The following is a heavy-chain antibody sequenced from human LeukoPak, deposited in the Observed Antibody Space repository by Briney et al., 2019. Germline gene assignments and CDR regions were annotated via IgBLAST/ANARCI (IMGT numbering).Heavy chain of an antibody. CDR3: ARDNNSSGWYSFYYYYYGMDV. Sequence: GGSLRLSCAASEFTFSDYYMSWIRQAPGKGLEWVANIKQDGSEKYYVDSVKGRFTISRDNAKNSLYLQMNSLRAEDTAVYYCARDNNSSGWYSFYYYYYGMDVWGQGTTATVSS. CDR2: IKQDGSEK. D-gene: IGHD6-19*01. V-gene: IGHV3-7*01. CDR1: EFTFSDYY. J-gene: IGHJ6*02.